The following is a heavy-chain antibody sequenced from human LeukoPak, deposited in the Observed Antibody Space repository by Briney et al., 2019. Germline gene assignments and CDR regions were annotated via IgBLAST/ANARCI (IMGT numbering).Heavy chain of an antibody. CDR3: ASRGNILDYYYYMDV. CDR1: GGTFSSYA. V-gene: IGHV1-69*13. CDR2: IIPIFGTA. Sequence: SVKVSCKASGGTFSSYAISWVRQAPGQGLEWMGGIIPIFGTANYAQKFQGRVTITADESTSTAYMELSSLRSEDTAVYYCASRGNILDYYYYMDVWGKGTTVTISS. D-gene: IGHD3-9*01. J-gene: IGHJ6*03.